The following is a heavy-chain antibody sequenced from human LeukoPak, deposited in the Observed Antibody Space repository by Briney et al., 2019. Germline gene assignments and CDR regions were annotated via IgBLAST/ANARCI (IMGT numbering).Heavy chain of an antibody. D-gene: IGHD6-19*01. CDR1: GFTFSSYA. Sequence: PGGSLRLSCAASGFTFSSYAMSWVRQAPGKGLEWVSAISGSGGSTYYADSVKGRFTISRDNSKNTLYLQMNSLRAEDTAVYYCAKDLTSSGWYYRWFDPWGQGTLVTVSS. V-gene: IGHV3-23*01. CDR2: ISGSGGST. J-gene: IGHJ5*02. CDR3: AKDLTSSGWYYRWFDP.